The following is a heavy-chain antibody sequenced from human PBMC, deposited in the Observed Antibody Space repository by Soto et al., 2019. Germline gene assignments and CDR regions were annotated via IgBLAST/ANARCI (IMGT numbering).Heavy chain of an antibody. CDR2: IYPDSGGT. CDR3: ATRDPGHY. V-gene: IGHV1-69*10. CDR1: GGTFSSYA. J-gene: IGHJ4*02. Sequence: GASVKVSCKASGGTFSSYAISWVRQAPGQGLESMGGIYPDSGGTDYAQKFQGRVTMTRDTSTSTVYMELSSLRSEDTAVYYCATRDPGHYWGQGTLVTVSS.